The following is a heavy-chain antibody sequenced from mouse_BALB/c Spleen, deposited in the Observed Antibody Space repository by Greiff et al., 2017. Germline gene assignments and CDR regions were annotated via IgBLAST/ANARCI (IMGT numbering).Heavy chain of an antibody. CDR3: TRGAYYRYDEDYAMDY. Sequence: EVQLQQSGTVLARPGASVKMSCKASGYTFTSYWMHWVKQRPGQGLEWIGAIYPGNSDTSYNQKFKGKAKLTAVTSTSTAYMELSSLTNEDSAVYYCTRGAYYRYDEDYAMDYWGQGTSVTVSS. V-gene: IGHV1-5*01. D-gene: IGHD2-14*01. CDR1: GYTFTSYW. J-gene: IGHJ4*01. CDR2: IYPGNSDT.